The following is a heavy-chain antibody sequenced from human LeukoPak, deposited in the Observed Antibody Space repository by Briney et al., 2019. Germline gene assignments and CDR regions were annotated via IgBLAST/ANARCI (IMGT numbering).Heavy chain of an antibody. Sequence: PGRSLRLSCAASGFTFSSYAMHWVRQAPGKGLEWVAVISYDGGNKYYADSVKGRFTIPRDNSKNTLYLQMNSLRAEDTAVYYCARSSFPYGSGNPIAPFDYWGQGTLVTVSS. V-gene: IGHV3-30*01. CDR2: ISYDGGNK. CDR3: ARSSFPYGSGNPIAPFDY. CDR1: GFTFSSYA. J-gene: IGHJ4*02. D-gene: IGHD3-10*01.